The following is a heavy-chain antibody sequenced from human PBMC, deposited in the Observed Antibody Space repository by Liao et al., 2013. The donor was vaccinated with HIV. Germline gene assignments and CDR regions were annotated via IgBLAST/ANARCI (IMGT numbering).Heavy chain of an antibody. D-gene: IGHD3-10*01. CDR3: AAIRRGVLITNFDS. CDR2: MYYTSVSA. V-gene: IGHV4-59*01. CDR1: AGSMGDYY. J-gene: IGHJ4*02. Sequence: QVQLQESGPGLVKPSETLSLTCTVSAGSMGDYYWSWIRQPPGKGLEWIAYMYYTSVSANTNPSLKSRVTMSIDTSQNQFSLRLRSVTAADTAVYFCAAIRRGVLITNFDSWGQGTLVTVS.